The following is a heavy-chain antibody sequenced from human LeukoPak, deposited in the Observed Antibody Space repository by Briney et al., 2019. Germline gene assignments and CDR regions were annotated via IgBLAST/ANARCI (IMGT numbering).Heavy chain of an antibody. CDR1: GGTFSSCA. J-gene: IGHJ4*02. CDR2: IIPIFGIA. Sequence: SVKVSCKASGGTFSSCAISWVRQAPGQGLEWMGRIIPIFGIANYAQKFQGRVTITADKSTSTAYMELSSLRSEDTAVYYCARGTLTTVVTPSYYFDYWGQGTLVTVSS. CDR3: ARGTLTTVVTPSYYFDY. D-gene: IGHD4-23*01. V-gene: IGHV1-69*04.